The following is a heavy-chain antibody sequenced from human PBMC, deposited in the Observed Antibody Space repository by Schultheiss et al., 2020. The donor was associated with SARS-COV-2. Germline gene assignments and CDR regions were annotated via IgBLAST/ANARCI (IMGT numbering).Heavy chain of an antibody. V-gene: IGHV3-23*01. Sequence: GGSLRLSCAASGFTFSSYAMSWVRQAPGKGLEWVLGISGSGGSTYYADSVKGRFTISRDNSKNTLYLQMNSLRAEDTAVYYCARDLSIGHGYNVFDYWGQGTLVTVSS. D-gene: IGHD5-24*01. J-gene: IGHJ4*02. CDR1: GFTFSSYA. CDR3: ARDLSIGHGYNVFDY. CDR2: ISGSGGST.